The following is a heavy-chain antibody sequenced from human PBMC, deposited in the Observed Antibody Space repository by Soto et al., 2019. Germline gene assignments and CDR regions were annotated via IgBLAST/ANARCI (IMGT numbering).Heavy chain of an antibody. V-gene: IGHV4-59*08. CDR2: IYYSGST. CDR1: GGSISSYY. Sequence: SETLSLTCTVSGGSISSYYWSWIRQPPGKGLEWIGYIYYSGSTNYNPSLKSRVTISVDTSKNQFSLKLGSVTAADTAVYYCARRTTVVPVPSEARGYYYYYYMDVWGKGTTVTVSS. CDR3: ARRTTVVPVPSEARGYYYYYYMDV. D-gene: IGHD2-2*01. J-gene: IGHJ6*03.